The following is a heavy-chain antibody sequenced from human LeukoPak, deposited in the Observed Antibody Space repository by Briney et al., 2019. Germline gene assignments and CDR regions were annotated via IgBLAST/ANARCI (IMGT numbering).Heavy chain of an antibody. D-gene: IGHD6-19*01. V-gene: IGHV1-69*13. Sequence: ASVKVSCKASGGTFSSYAISWVRQAPGQGLEWMGGIIPIFGTANYAQKFQGRVTITADESTSTAYMELSGLRSEDTAVYYCARGGPWEGQWPAFDYWGQGTLVTVSS. CDR3: ARGGPWEGQWPAFDY. CDR1: GGTFSSYA. J-gene: IGHJ4*02. CDR2: IIPIFGTA.